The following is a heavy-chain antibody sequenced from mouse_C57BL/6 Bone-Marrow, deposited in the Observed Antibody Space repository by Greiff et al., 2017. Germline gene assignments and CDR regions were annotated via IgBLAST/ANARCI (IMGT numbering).Heavy chain of an antibody. CDR2: ISGGGGNT. Sequence: EVHLVESGGGLVKPGGSLKLSCAASGFTFSSYTMSWVRQTPEKRLEWVATISGGGGNTYYPDSVKGRFTISRDNAKNTLYLQMSSLRSEDTALYYSARHVQHYYGSSYGWYFDVWGTGTTVTVSS. V-gene: IGHV5-9*01. D-gene: IGHD1-1*01. CDR1: GFTFSSYT. CDR3: ARHVQHYYGSSYGWYFDV. J-gene: IGHJ1*03.